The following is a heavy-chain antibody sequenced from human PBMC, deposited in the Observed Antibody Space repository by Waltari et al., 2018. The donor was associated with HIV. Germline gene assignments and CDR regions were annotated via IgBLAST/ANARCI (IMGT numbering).Heavy chain of an antibody. J-gene: IGHJ2*01. CDR2: IYYSGST. V-gene: IGHV4-31*03. D-gene: IGHD2-2*01. CDR3: ASTHCSSTSCYADWYFDL. CDR1: GGSIRSGGYY. Sequence: QVQLQESGPGLVKPSQTLSLTCTVSGGSIRSGGYYWSWIRQHPGKGLEWIGYIYYSGSTYYNPSLKSRVTISVDTSKNQFSLKLRSVTAADTAVYYCASTHCSSTSCYADWYFDLWGRGTLVTVSS.